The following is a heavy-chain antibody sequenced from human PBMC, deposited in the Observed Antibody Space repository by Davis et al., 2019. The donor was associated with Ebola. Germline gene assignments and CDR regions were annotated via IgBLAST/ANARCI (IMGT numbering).Heavy chain of an antibody. CDR3: AKALNQWVDYYFDY. CDR2: IRYDGSDK. Sequence: GESLKIPCAAPGFTFSSYAMNRVRQAPGKGLEWVAFIRYDGSDKYYADSVKGRFTISRDNSKNTLYLQMNSLRAGDTAVYYCAKALNQWVDYYFDYWGQGTLVTVSS. J-gene: IGHJ4*02. CDR1: GFTFSSYA. D-gene: IGHD6-19*01. V-gene: IGHV3-30*02.